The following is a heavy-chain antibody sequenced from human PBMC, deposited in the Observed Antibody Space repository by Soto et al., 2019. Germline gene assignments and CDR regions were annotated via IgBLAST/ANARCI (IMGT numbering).Heavy chain of an antibody. Sequence: SETLSLTCTVSGGSISSYYWSWIRQPPGKGLEWIGYIFYSGSTNYNPSLKSRVSISVDTSKNQFSLKLSSVTAADTAVYYCATDRQYSYGFGWFDPWGQGTLVTVSS. J-gene: IGHJ5*02. CDR2: IFYSGST. CDR3: ATDRQYSYGFGWFDP. CDR1: GGSISSYY. V-gene: IGHV4-59*01. D-gene: IGHD5-18*01.